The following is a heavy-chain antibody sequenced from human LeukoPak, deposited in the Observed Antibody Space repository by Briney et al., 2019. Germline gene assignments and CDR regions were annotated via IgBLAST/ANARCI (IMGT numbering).Heavy chain of an antibody. J-gene: IGHJ4*02. Sequence: GGSLRLSCAASGFSFNIYAMGWVRQAPGKGLEWVSSINWNSGSIGYADSVKGRFTISRDNAKNSLYLQMNSLRAEDTALYYCAKQYSGSYYSPLYFDYWGQGTLVTVSA. CDR3: AKQYSGSYYSPLYFDY. CDR2: INWNSGSI. D-gene: IGHD1-26*01. CDR1: GFSFNIYA. V-gene: IGHV3-9*01.